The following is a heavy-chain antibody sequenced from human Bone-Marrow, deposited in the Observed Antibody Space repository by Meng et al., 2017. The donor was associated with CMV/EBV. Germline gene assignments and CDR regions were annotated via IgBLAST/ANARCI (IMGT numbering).Heavy chain of an antibody. CDR3: ARGVRVRGVMGYYYGMDV. CDR1: GGTFSSYA. CDR2: IIPIFGTA. Sequence: SVKVSCKASGGTFSSYAISWVRQAPGQGLEWMGGIIPIFGTANYAQKFQGRVTITTDESTSTAYMELSSLRSEDTAVYYCARGVRVRGVMGYYYGMDVWGQGTTVTVSS. V-gene: IGHV1-69*05. J-gene: IGHJ6*02. D-gene: IGHD3-10*01.